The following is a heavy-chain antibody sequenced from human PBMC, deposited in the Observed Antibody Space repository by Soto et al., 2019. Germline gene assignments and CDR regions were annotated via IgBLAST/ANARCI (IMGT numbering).Heavy chain of an antibody. V-gene: IGHV4-34*01. CDR2: INHSGST. CDR1: GGSFSGYY. CDR3: ASCLVVSYYYYYYGMDV. D-gene: IGHD2-15*01. J-gene: IGHJ6*02. Sequence: SETLSLTCAVYGGSFSGYYWSWIRQPPGKGLEWIGEINHSGSTNYNPSLKSRVTISVDTSKNQFSLKLSSVTAADTAVYYCASCLVVSYYYYYYGMDVWGQGTTVTVSS.